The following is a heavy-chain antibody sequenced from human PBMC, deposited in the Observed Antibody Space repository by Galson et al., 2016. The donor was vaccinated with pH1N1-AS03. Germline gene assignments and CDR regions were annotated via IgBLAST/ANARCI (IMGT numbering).Heavy chain of an antibody. Sequence: SLRLSCAASGIVFSNAWMNWVRQAPGKGLEWVGRIKSKSDGETIDYAAAAKGRFTISRDDSKNTLYMEMNSLETEDTAVYFCAALICFRGRCFGLDDWGQGTLVTVSS. CDR1: GIVFSNAW. J-gene: IGHJ4*02. CDR3: AALICFRGRCFGLDD. V-gene: IGHV3-15*01. CDR2: IKSKSDGETI. D-gene: IGHD2-15*01.